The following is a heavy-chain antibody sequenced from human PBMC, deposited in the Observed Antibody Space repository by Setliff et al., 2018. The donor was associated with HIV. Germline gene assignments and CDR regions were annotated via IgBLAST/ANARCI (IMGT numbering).Heavy chain of an antibody. CDR1: GGSFTGYH. Sequence: SETLSLTCAVYGGSFTGYHWSWIRQPPGKGLEWIGEINHSGSANYNPSLKTRVTVSVDTSKEQFSLKLNSVTAADTAVYYCARGTTYSSGWSRGDYWGQGTLVTVSS. J-gene: IGHJ4*02. CDR2: INHSGSA. V-gene: IGHV4-34*01. D-gene: IGHD6-19*01. CDR3: ARGTTYSSGWSRGDY.